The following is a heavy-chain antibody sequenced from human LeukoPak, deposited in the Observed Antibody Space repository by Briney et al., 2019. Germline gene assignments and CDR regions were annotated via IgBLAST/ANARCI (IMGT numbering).Heavy chain of an antibody. CDR3: ARGSRLSYGGVDYYFDY. V-gene: IGHV4-38-2*02. J-gene: IGHJ4*02. Sequence: SETLSLTCTVSGYSISSGYYWGWIRQPPGKGLEWIGSIYHSGSTYYNPSLKSRVTISVDTSKNQFSLKLSSVTAADTAVYYCARGSRLSYGGVDYYFDYWGQGTLVTVSS. CDR2: IYHSGST. CDR1: GYSISSGYY. D-gene: IGHD5-18*01.